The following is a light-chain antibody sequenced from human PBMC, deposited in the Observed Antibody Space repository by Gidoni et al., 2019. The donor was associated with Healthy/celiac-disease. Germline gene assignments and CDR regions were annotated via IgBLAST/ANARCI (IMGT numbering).Light chain of an antibody. CDR1: QSVSSSY. V-gene: IGKV3-20*01. J-gene: IGKJ2*03. CDR3: QQYGSSPGYS. Sequence: EHVFPQSPGTLTLSPGERATLSCRASQSVSSSYLAWYQQKPGQAPRLLIYGASSRATGIPARFSGSGSGTAFTLTISRLEPEDFSVYYCQQYGSSPGYSFGQGTKLEIK. CDR2: GAS.